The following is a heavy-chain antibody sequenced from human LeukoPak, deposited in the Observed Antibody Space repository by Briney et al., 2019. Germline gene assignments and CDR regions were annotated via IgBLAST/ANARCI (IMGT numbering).Heavy chain of an antibody. CDR2: INHSGST. Sequence: PSETLSLTCTVSGYSISSGYYWSWIRQPPGKGLEWIGEINHSGSTNYNPSLKSRVTISVDTSKNQFSLKLSSVTAADTAVYYCARPGNCSSTSCSLYFDYWGQGTLVTVSS. CDR1: GYSISSGYY. D-gene: IGHD2-2*01. V-gene: IGHV4-38-2*02. CDR3: ARPGNCSSTSCSLYFDY. J-gene: IGHJ4*02.